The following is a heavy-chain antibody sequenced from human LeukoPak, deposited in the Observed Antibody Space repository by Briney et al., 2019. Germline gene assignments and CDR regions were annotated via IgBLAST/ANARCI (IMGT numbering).Heavy chain of an antibody. V-gene: IGHV3-23*01. CDR3: AKANWVSNADAVW. D-gene: IGHD1-1*01. CDR2: IRGGRGET. Sequence: GGSLRLSCAASGFSFRNYAMGWVRQAPARGPEWVSSIRGGRGETFYADSVKGRFTLSRDDSRNTVYLQLNNLTVEDTAIYYCAKANWVSNADAVWWGQGTQVTVSS. J-gene: IGHJ4*02. CDR1: GFSFRNYA.